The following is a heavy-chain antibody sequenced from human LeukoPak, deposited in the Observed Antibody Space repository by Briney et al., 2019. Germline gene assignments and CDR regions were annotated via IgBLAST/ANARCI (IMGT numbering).Heavy chain of an antibody. CDR3: VFYDSSCFYYGRLRY. D-gene: IGHD3-22*01. Sequence: GGSLRLSCVASGFTFTDYFMSWVRQAPGKGLEWVASIKHNGGEKYCVDSVKGRFTISRDNYKNTVHLQMSGLRADDTAVYYCVFYDSSCFYYGRLRYWGQGTLVTVSS. J-gene: IGHJ4*02. CDR1: GFTFTDYF. CDR2: IKHNGGEK. V-gene: IGHV3-7*03.